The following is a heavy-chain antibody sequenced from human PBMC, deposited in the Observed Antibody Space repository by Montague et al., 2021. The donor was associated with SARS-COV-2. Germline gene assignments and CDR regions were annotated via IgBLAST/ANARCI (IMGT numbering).Heavy chain of an antibody. V-gene: IGHV4-59*01. CDR1: GGSIRSYY. J-gene: IGHJ4*02. CDR3: ARHTRGWQPFDF. CDR2: IYSSGST. Sequence: SETLSLTCTVSGGSIRSYYWSWIRQPPGKGLEWIGEIYSSGSTNYNPSLKSRATIPMDTSKSQFSLKLTSVTAADTAVYYCARHTRGWQPFDFWGRGTLVTVSS. D-gene: IGHD6-19*01.